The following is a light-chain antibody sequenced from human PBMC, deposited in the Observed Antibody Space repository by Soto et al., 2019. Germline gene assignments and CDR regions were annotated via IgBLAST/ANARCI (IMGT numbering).Light chain of an antibody. Sequence: DIQMTQSPSTLSASIGDRVTITCRASQSISSWLAWYQQKPGKAPKPLIYKASSLESGVPSRFSGSGSGTEFSLTISSLQPDDFATYYCQQYNSYWTFGQGTKVEIK. J-gene: IGKJ1*01. CDR3: QQYNSYWT. V-gene: IGKV1-5*03. CDR2: KAS. CDR1: QSISSW.